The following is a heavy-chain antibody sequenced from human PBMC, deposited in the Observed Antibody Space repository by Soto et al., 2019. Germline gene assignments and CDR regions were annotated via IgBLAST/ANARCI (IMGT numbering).Heavy chain of an antibody. CDR1: GGSISSGGYS. V-gene: IGHV4-30-2*01. D-gene: IGHD3-22*01. Sequence: LSLTCAVSGGSISSGGYSWSWIRQPPGKGLEWIGYIYHSGSTYYNPSLKSRVTISVDRSKNQFSLKLSSVTAADTAVYYCAYDSSGYSAFDYWGQGTLVTVSS. J-gene: IGHJ4*02. CDR3: AYDSSGYSAFDY. CDR2: IYHSGST.